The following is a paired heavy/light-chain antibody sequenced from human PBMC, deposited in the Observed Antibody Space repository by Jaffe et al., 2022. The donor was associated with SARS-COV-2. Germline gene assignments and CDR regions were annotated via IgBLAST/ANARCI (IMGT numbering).Heavy chain of an antibody. CDR2: INHSGGT. Sequence: QVQLQQWGAGLLKPSETLSLTCTVYRGSFSAYYWSWIRQPPGKGLEWIGEINHSGGTNYNPSLKSRVTLSVDTSKNQLSLRLSSVTAADAAVYYCALSHGGNSKRTFDYWGQGTLVTVSS. J-gene: IGHJ4*02. V-gene: IGHV4-34*01. D-gene: IGHD2-21*02. CDR3: ALSHGGNSKRTFDY. CDR1: RGSFSAYY.
Light chain of an antibody. J-gene: IGKJ1*01. CDR2: GAS. CDR1: QSISSN. CDR3: QQYNNWPWT. V-gene: IGKV3-15*01. Sequence: EIVMTQSPATLSVSPGERATLSCRASQSISSNLAWYQQKPGQAPRLLIYGASTRATGIPARLSGSGSGTEFSLTISSLQSEDFAVYYCQQYNNWPWTFGQGTKVEIK.